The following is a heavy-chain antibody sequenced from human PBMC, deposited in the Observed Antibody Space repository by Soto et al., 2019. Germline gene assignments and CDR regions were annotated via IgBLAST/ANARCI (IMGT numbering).Heavy chain of an antibody. Sequence: EVQLVESGGGLVQPGGSVRLSCAASKFTITSYWMHWVRQAPGKGLVWVSRINSDGSSISYADAVKGRFTISRDNAKKQMNLKMNRLRVEDTAVYYCAREVSHGYVLRGMDVWGQGTTVTV. CDR3: AREVSHGYVLRGMDV. J-gene: IGHJ6*02. CDR2: INSDGSSI. V-gene: IGHV3-74*01. CDR1: KFTITSYW. D-gene: IGHD5-18*01.